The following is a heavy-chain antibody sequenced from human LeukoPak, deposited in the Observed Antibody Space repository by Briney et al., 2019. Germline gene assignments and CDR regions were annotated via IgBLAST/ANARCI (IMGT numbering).Heavy chain of an antibody. CDR3: TRRAARWQFDL. V-gene: IGHV3-9*01. Sequence: GMSLRLSCAVSGFSFDDYAMHWVRQAPGRGLEWVSGINWKTGNGIYADSVKGRFTISRDNAKNSLYLQMSSLRAEDTALYYCTRRAARWQFDLWGRGTLLTVSS. J-gene: IGHJ2*01. D-gene: IGHD5-24*01. CDR1: GFSFDDYA. CDR2: INWKTGNG.